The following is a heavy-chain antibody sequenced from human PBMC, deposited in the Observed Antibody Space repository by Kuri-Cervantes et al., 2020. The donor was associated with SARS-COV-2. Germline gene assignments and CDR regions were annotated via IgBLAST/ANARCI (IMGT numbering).Heavy chain of an antibody. J-gene: IGHJ6*02. CDR3: ARAGVKDIVATITSYYYYYGMDV. V-gene: IGHV3-21*01. CDR2: ISSSSSYI. CDR1: GFTFSSYS. D-gene: IGHD5-12*01. Sequence: GESLKISCAASGFTFSSYSMNWVRQAPGKGLEWVSSISSSSSYIYYADSAKGRFTISRDNAKNSLYLQMNSLRAEDTAVYYCARAGVKDIVATITSYYYYYGMDVWGQGTTVTVSS.